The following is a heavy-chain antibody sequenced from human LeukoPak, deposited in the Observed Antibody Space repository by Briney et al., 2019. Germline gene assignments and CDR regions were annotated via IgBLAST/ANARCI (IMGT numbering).Heavy chain of an antibody. V-gene: IGHV3-23*01. D-gene: IGHD2-8*02. J-gene: IGHJ4*02. CDR3: ARAPDPTGGGY. CDR2: ISGSGGST. Sequence: GGSLRLSCAASGFTFSSYAMSWVRQAPGKGQEWVSAISGSGGSTYYADSVKGRFTISRDNSKNTLYLQMNSLRAEDTAVYYCARAPDPTGGGYWGQGTLVTVSS. CDR1: GFTFSSYA.